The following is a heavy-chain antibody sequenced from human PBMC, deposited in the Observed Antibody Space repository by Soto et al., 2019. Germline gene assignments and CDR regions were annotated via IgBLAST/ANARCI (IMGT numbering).Heavy chain of an antibody. Sequence: ASGKVACKASGYTFTSYDINWVRQATGQGLEWMGWINPNSGNTGYAQKFQGRVTMTRNTSISTAYMEPSSLRSEDTAVYYCARLGYCSSTSCPPVYYCMDVWGKGTSVTVSS. CDR3: ARLGYCSSTSCPPVYYCMDV. J-gene: IGHJ6*03. CDR2: INPNSGNT. CDR1: GYTFTSYD. V-gene: IGHV1-8*01. D-gene: IGHD2-2*01.